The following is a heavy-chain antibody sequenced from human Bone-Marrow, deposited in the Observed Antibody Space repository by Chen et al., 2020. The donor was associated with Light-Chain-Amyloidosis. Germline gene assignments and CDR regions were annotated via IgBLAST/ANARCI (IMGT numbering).Heavy chain of an antibody. Sequence: VQLVESGGGVVQPGGSLRLSCAASGFTFNNYAMSWVRQAPGKGLEWVSAIGGSGGSTYYADSVKGRFTISRDNSKNTLYLQMNSLRAEDTALYYCATEGRDPGYSYGYLNYWGQGTLVTVSS. J-gene: IGHJ4*02. CDR1: GFTFNNYA. CDR2: IGGSGGST. D-gene: IGHD5-18*01. V-gene: IGHV3-23*04. CDR3: ATEGRDPGYSYGYLNY.